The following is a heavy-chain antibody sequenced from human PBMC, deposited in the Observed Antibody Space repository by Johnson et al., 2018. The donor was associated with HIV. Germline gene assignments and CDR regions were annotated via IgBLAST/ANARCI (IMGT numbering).Heavy chain of an antibody. CDR3: TTRTQECYTCDAFDI. J-gene: IGHJ3*02. CDR2: IKSKTDGGTT. CDR1: RFTFSDAW. Sequence: VQLVESGGGLVKPGGSLRLSCAASRFTFSDAWMSWVRQAPGKGLEWLGCIKSKTDGGTTDYAAPVKGRFTISRDDSKNTLYLQMNSLKTEDTAVYYCTTRTQECYTCDAFDIWGQGTLVTVSS. D-gene: IGHD3-3*01. V-gene: IGHV3-15*01.